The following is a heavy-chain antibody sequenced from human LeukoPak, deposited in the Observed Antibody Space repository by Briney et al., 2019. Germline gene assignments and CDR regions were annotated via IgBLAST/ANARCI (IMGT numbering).Heavy chain of an antibody. D-gene: IGHD4-23*01. V-gene: IGHV4-34*01. J-gene: IGHJ4*02. Sequence: PSETLSLTCAVYGGSFSGYYWSWIRQPPGKGPEWIGEINHSGSTNYNPSLKSRVTISVDTSKNQFSLKLSSVTAADTAVYYCARGLRWNDYWGQGTLVTVSS. CDR3: ARGLRWNDY. CDR1: GGSFSGYY. CDR2: INHSGST.